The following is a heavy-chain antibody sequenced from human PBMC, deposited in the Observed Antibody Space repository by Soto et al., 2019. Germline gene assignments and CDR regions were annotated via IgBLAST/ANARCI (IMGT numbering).Heavy chain of an antibody. J-gene: IGHJ4*02. CDR1: GFTFSSYG. V-gene: IGHV3-30*18. D-gene: IGHD3-10*01. CDR2: ISYDGSNK. CDR3: AKCAYGSETYLFDY. Sequence: QVQLVESGGGVVQPGRSLRLSCAASGFTFSSYGMHWVRQAPGKGLEWVAVISYDGSNKYYADSVKGRFTISRDNSKNPLYLQMNSLRAEDTAVYYCAKCAYGSETYLFDYWGQGTLVTVSS.